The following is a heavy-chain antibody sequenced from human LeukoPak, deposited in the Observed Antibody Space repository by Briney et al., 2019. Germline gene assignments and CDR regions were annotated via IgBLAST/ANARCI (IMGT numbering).Heavy chain of an antibody. CDR2: ISAYNGNT. D-gene: IGHD3-3*01. Sequence: GASVKVSCKASGGTFSSYDISWVRQAPGQGLEWMGWISAYNGNTNYAQKLQGRVTMTTDTSTSTAYMELRSLRSDDTAVYYCARSGLRFLDPYGMDVWGQGTTVTVSS. CDR1: GGTFSSYD. CDR3: ARSGLRFLDPYGMDV. J-gene: IGHJ6*02. V-gene: IGHV1-18*01.